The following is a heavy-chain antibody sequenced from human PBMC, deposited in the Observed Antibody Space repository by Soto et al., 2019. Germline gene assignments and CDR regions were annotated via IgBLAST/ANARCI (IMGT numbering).Heavy chain of an antibody. V-gene: IGHV1-46*01. CDR3: ARDWRFSSGLDY. J-gene: IGHJ4*02. CDR1: GFTFTTYF. D-gene: IGHD6-19*01. Sequence: QVQLVQSGAEVKKPGASVTISCKASGFTFTTYFVHWLRQAPGQGLEWMGVISPGGDVTSYAQKFQGRLTVTKDTSTTTVYMDLSSPRSDDTAVYYCARDWRFSSGLDYWGQGTLVTVSS. CDR2: ISPGGDVT.